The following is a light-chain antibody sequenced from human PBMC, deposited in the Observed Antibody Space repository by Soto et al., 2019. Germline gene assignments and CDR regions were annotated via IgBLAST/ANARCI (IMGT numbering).Light chain of an antibody. CDR2: GNN. CDR1: SSNIAAGFD. CDR3: QSYDSSLNAYV. J-gene: IGLJ1*01. Sequence: QSVLTQPPSVSGAPGQRVTISCTGSSSNIAAGFDVNWYHQVPGTAPKLLVFGNNNRPSGVPDRFSASRSGTPASLAITGLQAVDEADYYCQSYDSSLNAYVFGTGTQGTVL. V-gene: IGLV1-40*01.